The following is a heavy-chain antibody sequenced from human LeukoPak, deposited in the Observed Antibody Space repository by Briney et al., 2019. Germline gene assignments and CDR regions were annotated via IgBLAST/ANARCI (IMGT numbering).Heavy chain of an antibody. V-gene: IGHV4-59*12. D-gene: IGHD3-9*01. Sequence: SETLSLTCTVSGDSISSACWSWSRQPPGKGLEWIGSICHSGISGNTYYNPSLRSRVTISVDTSNNDFSLNLTSVTAADTAVYYCATEFYDFLSGESWFDPWGQGALVTVS. CDR1: GDSISSAC. CDR3: ATEFYDFLSGESWFDP. J-gene: IGHJ5*02. CDR2: ICHSGISGNT.